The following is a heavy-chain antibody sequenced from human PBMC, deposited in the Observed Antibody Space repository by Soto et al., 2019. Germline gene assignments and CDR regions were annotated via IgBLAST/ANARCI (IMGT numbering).Heavy chain of an antibody. J-gene: IGHJ4*02. CDR2: VYYTGTT. Sequence: SETLSLTCTVSDGSIDSYYWTWIRQPPGKGLEWIGYVYYTGTTTYSPSLKSRVTISVDTSMNQFSLKLTSVTAADTAVYYCARDKITGLFDYWGQGTLVTVSS. D-gene: IGHD2-8*02. V-gene: IGHV4-59*12. CDR1: DGSIDSYY. CDR3: ARDKITGLFDY.